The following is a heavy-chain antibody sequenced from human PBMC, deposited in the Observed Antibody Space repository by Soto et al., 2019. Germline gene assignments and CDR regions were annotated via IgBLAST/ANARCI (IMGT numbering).Heavy chain of an antibody. Sequence: GASVKVSCKASGYTFTGYYMHWVRQAPGQGLEWMGRIIPILGITNYAQKFQGRVTITADKSTSTAYMELSSLRSEDTAVYYCATAGDYASWFDPWGQGTLVTVSS. J-gene: IGHJ5*02. CDR2: IIPILGIT. CDR3: ATAGDYASWFDP. V-gene: IGHV1-69*04. D-gene: IGHD4-17*01. CDR1: GYTFTGYY.